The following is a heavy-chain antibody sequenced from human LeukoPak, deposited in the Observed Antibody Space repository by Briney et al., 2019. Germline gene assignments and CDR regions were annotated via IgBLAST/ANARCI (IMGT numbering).Heavy chain of an antibody. CDR1: GGSFSGYY. J-gene: IGHJ4*02. CDR3: ARGGGSGSYYEFDY. Sequence: SETLSLTCAVYGGSFSGYYWSWIRQPPGKGLEWIGEINHSGCTNYNPSLKSRVTISVDTSKNQFSLKLSSVTAADTAVYYCARGGGSGSYYEFDYWGQGTLVTVSS. D-gene: IGHD3-10*01. CDR2: INHSGCT. V-gene: IGHV4-34*01.